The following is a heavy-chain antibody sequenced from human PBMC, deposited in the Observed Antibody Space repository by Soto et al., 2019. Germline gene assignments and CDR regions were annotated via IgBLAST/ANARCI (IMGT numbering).Heavy chain of an antibody. Sequence: ASVKVFFKASGYTFTSYYMHWVRQAPGQGLEWMGIINPSGGSTSYAQKFQGRVTMTRDTSTSTVYMELSSLRSEDTAVYYCARDPHYYDSSGYPYYWGQGTLVTVSS. CDR2: INPSGGST. J-gene: IGHJ4*02. CDR1: GYTFTSYY. V-gene: IGHV1-46*01. CDR3: ARDPHYYDSSGYPYY. D-gene: IGHD3-22*01.